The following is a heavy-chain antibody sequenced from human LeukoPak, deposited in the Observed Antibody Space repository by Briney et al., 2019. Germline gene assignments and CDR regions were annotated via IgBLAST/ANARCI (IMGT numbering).Heavy chain of an antibody. CDR3: ASTGYYYDSSGYQADFDY. V-gene: IGHV1-24*01. CDR1: GYTLTELS. D-gene: IGHD3-22*01. CDR2: LDPEDGET. Sequence: GASVKVSCKVSGYTLTELSMHWVRQAPGKGREWMGGLDPEDGETIYGQKFQRRVTMTEDTSTDTAYMELSSLRSEDTAVYYCASTGYYYDSSGYQADFDYWGQGTLVTVSS. J-gene: IGHJ4*02.